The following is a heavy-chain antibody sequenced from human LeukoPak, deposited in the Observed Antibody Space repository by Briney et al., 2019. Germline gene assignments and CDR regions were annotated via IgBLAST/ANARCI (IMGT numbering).Heavy chain of an antibody. V-gene: IGHV3-33*01. Sequence: GRSLRLSCAASGFTFSSYGMHWVRQAPGKGLEWVAVIWYDGSNKYYADSVKGRFTISRDNSKNTLYLQMNSLRAEDTAVYYCARRGYSSGLYFDYWGQGTLVTVSS. CDR2: IWYDGSNK. CDR3: ARRGYSSGLYFDY. J-gene: IGHJ4*02. CDR1: GFTFSSYG. D-gene: IGHD6-19*01.